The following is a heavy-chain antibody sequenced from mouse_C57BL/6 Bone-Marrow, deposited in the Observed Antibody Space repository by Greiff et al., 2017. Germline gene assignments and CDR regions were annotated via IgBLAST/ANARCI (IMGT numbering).Heavy chain of an antibody. J-gene: IGHJ4*01. CDR1: GFTFSDYY. Sequence: EVKLVESGGGLVQPGGSLKLSCAASGFTFSDYYMYWVRQTPEKRLEWVAYISNGGGSTYYPDTVKGRFTISRDNAKNTLYLQMSRLKSEDTAMYYCARRGYGSSYGAMDYWGQGTSVTVSS. V-gene: IGHV5-12*01. CDR2: ISNGGGST. CDR3: ARRGYGSSYGAMDY. D-gene: IGHD1-1*01.